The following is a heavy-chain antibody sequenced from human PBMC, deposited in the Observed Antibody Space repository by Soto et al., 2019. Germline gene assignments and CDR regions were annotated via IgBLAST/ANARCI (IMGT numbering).Heavy chain of an antibody. V-gene: IGHV4-31*01. CDR3: ARDATDRSGDPDHDAFDI. CDR2: IYYSGST. J-gene: IGHJ3*02. Sequence: QVQLQESGPGLVKPSQTLSLTCTVSGGSISSGGYYWSWIRQHPGKGLEWIGYIYYSGSTYYNPYLKSLVTISVDTSKNQVSLKLSSVTAADTAVYYCARDATDRSGDPDHDAFDIWGQGTMVTVSS. CDR1: GGSISSGGYY. D-gene: IGHD3-22*01.